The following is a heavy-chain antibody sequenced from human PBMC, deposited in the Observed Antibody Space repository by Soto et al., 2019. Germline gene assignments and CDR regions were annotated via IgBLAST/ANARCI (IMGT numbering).Heavy chain of an antibody. CDR2: ISSSGGST. Sequence: PGGSLRLSCAASGFTFSSYAMSWVRQAPGKGLEWVSAISSSGGSTYYADSVKGRFTISRDNSKNTVYLQMNSLRAEDTAVYYSAKNSSGINIGNTFDYWGQGTLVPVSS. CDR1: GFTFSSYA. V-gene: IGHV3-23*01. CDR3: AKNSSGINIGNTFDY. J-gene: IGHJ4*02. D-gene: IGHD3-10*01.